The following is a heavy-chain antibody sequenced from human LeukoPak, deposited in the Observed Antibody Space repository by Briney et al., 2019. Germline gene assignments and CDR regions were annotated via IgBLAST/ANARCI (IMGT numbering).Heavy chain of an antibody. CDR1: GGSFSGYY. J-gene: IGHJ4*02. CDR3: ASLVGATKPFDY. CDR2: INHSGST. Sequence: PSETLSLTCAVYGGSFSGYYWSWIRQPPGKGLEWIGEINHSGSTNYNPSLKSRVTISVDTSKNQFSLKLSSVTAADTAVYYCASLVGATKPFDYWGQGTLVTVSS. D-gene: IGHD1-26*01. V-gene: IGHV4-34*01.